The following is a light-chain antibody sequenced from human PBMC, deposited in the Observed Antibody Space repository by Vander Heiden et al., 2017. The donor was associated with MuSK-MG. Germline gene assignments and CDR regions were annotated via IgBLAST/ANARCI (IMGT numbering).Light chain of an antibody. J-gene: IGLJ2*01. V-gene: IGLV1-47*01. CDR1: SSNIGSNY. CDR3: AAWDDSLSGHVV. Sequence: QSVLTQPPSASGTPGQRVPISCSGSSSNIGSNYVYWYQQLPGTAPKLLIYRNNQRPSGVPDRCYGSKSGTSASLASSGLRSEDEADYYCAAWDDSLSGHVVFGGGTKLTVL. CDR2: RNN.